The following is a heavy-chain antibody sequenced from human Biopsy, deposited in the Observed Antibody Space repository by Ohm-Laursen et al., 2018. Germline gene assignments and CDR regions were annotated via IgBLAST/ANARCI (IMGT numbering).Heavy chain of an antibody. CDR1: GYTFSTYD. D-gene: IGHD6-6*01. V-gene: IGHV1-8*01. Sequence: SVTLSCPLSGYTFSTYDVNWVRQARGHGLEWLGWMILSSGKTGYAQRFQGRVTLTMNTTISTAYMELTGLRSEDTAVYFCARGYSRRVSIFEASIYWFDTWGQGTLVTVSS. CDR3: ARGYSRRVSIFEASIYWFDT. J-gene: IGHJ5*02. CDR2: MILSSGKT.